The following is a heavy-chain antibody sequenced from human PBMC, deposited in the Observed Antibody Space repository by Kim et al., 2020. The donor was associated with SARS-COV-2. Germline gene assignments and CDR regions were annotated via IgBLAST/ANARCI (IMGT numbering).Heavy chain of an antibody. CDR3: ASATLGSGRYWAGGDY. CDR2: ISSSGSTI. D-gene: IGHD3-10*01. Sequence: GGSLRLSCAASGFTFSDYYMSWIRQAPGKGLEWVSYISSSGSTIYYADSVKGRFTISRDNVKNSLYLQMNSLRAEDTAVYYCASATLGSGRYWAGGDYWGQGTLVTVSS. CDR1: GFTFSDYY. J-gene: IGHJ4*02. V-gene: IGHV3-11*01.